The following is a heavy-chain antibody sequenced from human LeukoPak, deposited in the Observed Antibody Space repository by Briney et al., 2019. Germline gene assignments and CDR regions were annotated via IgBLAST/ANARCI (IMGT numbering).Heavy chain of an antibody. CDR1: GGSISSSSYY. D-gene: IGHD3-3*01. CDR2: IYTSGST. J-gene: IGHJ4*02. CDR3: ARQNDFWSGYYHDY. Sequence: SETLSLTCTVSGGSISSSSYYWSWIRQPAGKGLEWIGRIYTSGSTNYNPSLKSRVTISVDTSKNQFSLKLSSVTAADTAVYYCARQNDFWSGYYHDYWGQGTLVTVSS. V-gene: IGHV4-61*02.